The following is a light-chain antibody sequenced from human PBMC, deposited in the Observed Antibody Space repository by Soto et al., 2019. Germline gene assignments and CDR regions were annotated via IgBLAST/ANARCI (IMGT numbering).Light chain of an antibody. Sequence: ENVLTQCRATLSLSPGERATLSGRASESVTSYLAWYQQTPGQAPRLLIYDASNRATGIPARFSGSGSGTDFTLTISSLEPEDFAVYYCQQRSNWPRTFGQGTKVDIK. CDR2: DAS. CDR1: ESVTSY. CDR3: QQRSNWPRT. J-gene: IGKJ1*01. V-gene: IGKV3-11*01.